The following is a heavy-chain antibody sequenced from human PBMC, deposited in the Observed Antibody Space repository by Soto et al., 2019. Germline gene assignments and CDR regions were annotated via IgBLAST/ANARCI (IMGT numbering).Heavy chain of an antibody. CDR3: TTGIVVVIPSGMDV. CDR2: IRSKANIYAT. CDR1: GFTFSGSA. V-gene: IGHV3-73*01. Sequence: SLRLSCTASGFTFSGSAMHWVRQASGKGLEWVGRIRSKANIYATAYAASVKGRFTISRDDSKNTAYLQMNSLKTGDTAVYYCTTGIVVVIPSGMDVWGQGTTVTVSS. D-gene: IGHD3-22*01. J-gene: IGHJ6*02.